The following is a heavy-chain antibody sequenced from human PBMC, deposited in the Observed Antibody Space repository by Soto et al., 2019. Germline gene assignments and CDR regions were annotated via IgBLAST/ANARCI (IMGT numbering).Heavy chain of an antibody. CDR1: GYTFTSYY. CDR3: ASPGIAVAGKLPLDY. D-gene: IGHD6-19*01. J-gene: IGHJ4*02. Sequence: QVQLVQSGAEVKKPGASVKVSCKASGYTFTSYYMHWVRQAPGQGLEWMGIINPSGGSTSYAQKFQGRVTMTRDTSTSTVYMDLSSLRSEDTAVYYCASPGIAVAGKLPLDYWGQGTLVTVSS. CDR2: INPSGGST. V-gene: IGHV1-46*01.